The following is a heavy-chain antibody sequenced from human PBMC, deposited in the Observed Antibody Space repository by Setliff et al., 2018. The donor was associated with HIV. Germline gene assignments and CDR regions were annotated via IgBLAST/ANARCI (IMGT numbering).Heavy chain of an antibody. Sequence: PSETLSLTCAVYGGSFSWYFWTWIRQPPQKRLERIGEINHSGDTNYNPSLKSRVTISADTSKNQFSLKLSSVTAADTAVYYCARVGDFYDTSGYYSVLDAFDIWCQGTMVTGS. D-gene: IGHD3-22*01. CDR1: GGSFSWYF. CDR2: INHSGDT. V-gene: IGHV4-34*01. J-gene: IGHJ3*02. CDR3: ARVGDFYDTSGYYSVLDAFDI.